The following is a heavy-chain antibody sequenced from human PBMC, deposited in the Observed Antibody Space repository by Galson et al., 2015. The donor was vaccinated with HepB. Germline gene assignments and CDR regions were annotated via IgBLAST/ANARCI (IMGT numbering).Heavy chain of an antibody. Sequence: ETLSLTCAVYGGSFSGYYWSWIRQPPGKGLEWIGEINHSGSTNYNPSLKSRVTISVDTSKNQFSLKLSSVTAADTAVYYCARFGWNRRRGFDYWGQGTLVTVSS. CDR2: INHSGST. CDR3: ARFGWNRRRGFDY. D-gene: IGHD1-1*01. CDR1: GGSFSGYY. V-gene: IGHV4-34*01. J-gene: IGHJ4*02.